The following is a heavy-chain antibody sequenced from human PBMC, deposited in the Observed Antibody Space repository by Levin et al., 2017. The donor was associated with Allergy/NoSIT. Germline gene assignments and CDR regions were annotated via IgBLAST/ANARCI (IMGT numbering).Heavy chain of an antibody. J-gene: IGHJ4*02. D-gene: IGHD4-17*01. V-gene: IGHV1-2*02. CDR2: INPNTGVT. CDR1: GYMFTAYF. CDR3: ARDSRGGTMTTSDSGFDY. Sequence: ASVKVSCKASGYMFTAYFMHWVRQAPGQGLEWMGWINPNTGVTKSEQKFQGRVTMTRDTSTCTAYVELSRLRSDDTALYYCARDSRGGTMTTSDSGFDYWGQGTLVTVSS.